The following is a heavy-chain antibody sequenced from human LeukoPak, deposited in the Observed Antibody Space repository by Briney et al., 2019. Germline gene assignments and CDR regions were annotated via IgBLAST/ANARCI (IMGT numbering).Heavy chain of an antibody. CDR1: GFTFSNYA. J-gene: IGHJ4*02. Sequence: PGGSLRLSCAGSGFTFSNYAMSWVRQAPGKGLKWVSAISDSGGSTYYADSVKGRFTISRDNSKNTLYLQMNSLRAEDTAVCYCAKGPFGYYYGSGQTKNYWGQGTLVTVSS. CDR3: AKGPFGYYYGSGQTKNY. CDR2: ISDSGGST. V-gene: IGHV3-23*01. D-gene: IGHD3-10*01.